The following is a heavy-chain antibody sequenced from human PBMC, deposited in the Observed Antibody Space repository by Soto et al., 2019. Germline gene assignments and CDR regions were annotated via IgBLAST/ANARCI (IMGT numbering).Heavy chain of an antibody. J-gene: IGHJ6*02. V-gene: IGHV3-30*18. D-gene: IGHD3-9*01. Sequence: QVQLVESGGGVVQPGRSLRLSCAASGFTFSTYGMHWVRQAPGKGLEWVAVISYHGGNTYYADSVKGRFIISRDNSKNTLELQLNSLRDEDTAVYYCAKENSYDILTGYQPHFYYKGVDVWGQGTTVTVSS. CDR3: AKENSYDILTGYQPHFYYKGVDV. CDR2: ISYHGGNT. CDR1: GFTFSTYG.